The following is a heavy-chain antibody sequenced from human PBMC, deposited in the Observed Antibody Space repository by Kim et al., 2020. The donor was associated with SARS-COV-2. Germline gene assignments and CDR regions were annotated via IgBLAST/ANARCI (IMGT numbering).Heavy chain of an antibody. D-gene: IGHD4-17*01. CDR2: GST. Sequence: GSTNYNPALKSRIPISVDTSQTQFSLKLSAVTAAYTAVYYCARGLRCLDYWGQGTLVTVSS. J-gene: IGHJ4*02. V-gene: IGHV4-34*01. CDR3: ARGLRCLDY.